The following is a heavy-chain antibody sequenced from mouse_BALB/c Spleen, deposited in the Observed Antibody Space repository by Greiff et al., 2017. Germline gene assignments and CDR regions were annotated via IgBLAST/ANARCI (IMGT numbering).Heavy chain of an antibody. J-gene: IGHJ2*01. D-gene: IGHD2-10*02. Sequence: EVKLEESGGGLVKPGGSLKLSCAASGFTFSSYAMSWVRQTPEKRLEWVASISSGGSTYYPDSVKGRFTISRDNARNILYLQMSSLRSEDTAMYYCAKKQYGNYVDYWGQGTTLTVSS. CDR1: GFTFSSYA. V-gene: IGHV5-6-5*01. CDR3: AKKQYGNYVDY. CDR2: ISSGGST.